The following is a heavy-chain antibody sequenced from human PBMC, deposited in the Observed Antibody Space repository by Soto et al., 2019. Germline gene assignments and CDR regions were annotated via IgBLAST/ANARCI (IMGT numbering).Heavy chain of an antibody. CDR2: IYYSGST. J-gene: IGHJ4*02. CDR1: GGSISSYY. Sequence: QVQLQESGPGLVKPSETLSLTCTVSGGSISSYYWSWIRQPPGKGLEWIGYIYYSGSTNYNPSLKSRVTISVDTSKNQFSLKLSSVTAADTAVYYCAREAGRTGLGYFDYWGQGTLVTVSS. V-gene: IGHV4-59*01. D-gene: IGHD2-15*01. CDR3: AREAGRTGLGYFDY.